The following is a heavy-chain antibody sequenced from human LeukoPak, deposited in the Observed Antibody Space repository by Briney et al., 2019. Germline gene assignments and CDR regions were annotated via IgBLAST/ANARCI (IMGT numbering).Heavy chain of an antibody. J-gene: IGHJ6*03. CDR2: ISGYNGNT. CDR1: GYTFTNYG. D-gene: IGHD4-17*01. Sequence: ASVKVSCKASGYTFTNYGISWVRQAPGQGLEWMGWISGYNGNTNYAQKLQGRVTMTTDTSTSTAYMELRSLRSDDTAVYYCATTVTGGYYYYYMDVWGKGTTVTVSS. CDR3: ATTVTGGYYYYYMDV. V-gene: IGHV1-18*01.